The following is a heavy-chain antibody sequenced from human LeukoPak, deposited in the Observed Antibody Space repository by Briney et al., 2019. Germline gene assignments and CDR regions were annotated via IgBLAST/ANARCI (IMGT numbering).Heavy chain of an antibody. D-gene: IGHD3-16*01. V-gene: IGHV4-59*11. CDR2: IHYSGRP. CDR3: ARFGVDYDMDV. Sequence: SETLSLTCTVSGGSISGHYWTWIRQPPGKGLEWIGQIHYSGRPDYNPSLKSRVTISVDTSKNQLSLKVTSVTGADTAVYYCARFGVDYDMDVWGQGTTVTASS. CDR1: GGSISGHY. J-gene: IGHJ6*02.